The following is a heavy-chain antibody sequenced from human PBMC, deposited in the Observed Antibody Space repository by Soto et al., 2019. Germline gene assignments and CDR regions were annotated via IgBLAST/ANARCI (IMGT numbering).Heavy chain of an antibody. CDR2: INHSGST. V-gene: IGHV4-34*01. Sequence: QVQLQQWGAGLLKPSETLSLTCAVYGGSFSGYYWSWIRQPPGKGLEWIGEINHSGSTNYNPSLKSRVTISVDTSKNQFSLKLSSVTAADTAVYYCAGGGMVRGVINGAFDYWGQGTLVTVSS. CDR1: GGSFSGYY. J-gene: IGHJ4*02. CDR3: AGGGMVRGVINGAFDY. D-gene: IGHD3-10*01.